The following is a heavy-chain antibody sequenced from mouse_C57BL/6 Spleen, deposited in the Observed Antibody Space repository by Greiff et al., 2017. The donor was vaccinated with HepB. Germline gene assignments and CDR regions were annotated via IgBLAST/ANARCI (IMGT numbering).Heavy chain of an antibody. D-gene: IGHD1-1*01. CDR1: GYTFTSYW. Sequence: QVQLQQPGTELVKPGASVKLSCKASGYTFTSYWMHWVKQRPGQGLEWIGNINPSNGGTNYNEKFKSKATLTVDKSSSTAYMQLSSLTSEDSAVYYCARWEVTTVVATKGFDYWGQGTTLTVSS. V-gene: IGHV1-53*01. CDR3: ARWEVTTVVATKGFDY. CDR2: INPSNGGT. J-gene: IGHJ2*01.